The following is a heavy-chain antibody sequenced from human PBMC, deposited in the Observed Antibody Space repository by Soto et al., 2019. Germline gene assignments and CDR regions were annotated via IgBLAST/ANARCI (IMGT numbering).Heavy chain of an antibody. J-gene: IGHJ4*02. CDR3: ARYDDSSGFPIDY. CDR1: GFTFSSYG. Sequence: PGGSLRLSCAASGFTFSSYGMHWVRQAPGKGLEWVAVIWYDGSNKYYADSVKGRFTISRDNSKNTLYLQMNSLRAEDTAVYYCARYDDSSGFPIDYWGQGTLVTVSS. V-gene: IGHV3-33*01. CDR2: IWYDGSNK. D-gene: IGHD3-22*01.